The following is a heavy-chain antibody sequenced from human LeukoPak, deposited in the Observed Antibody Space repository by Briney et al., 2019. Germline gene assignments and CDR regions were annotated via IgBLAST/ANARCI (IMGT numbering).Heavy chain of an antibody. CDR1: GLTFSRYN. J-gene: IGHJ4*02. D-gene: IGHD1-7*01. V-gene: IGHV3-21*01. CDR2: IGTSSNNI. CDR3: ASGTVGNYALDY. Sequence: GGSLTLSCAASGLTFSRYNMNWVRQAPGKGLEWVSFIGTSSNNIYYTDSVKGRFTISRDNAKNSLYLQVDSLRVEDTAVYFCASGTVGNYALDYWGQGTLVTVSS.